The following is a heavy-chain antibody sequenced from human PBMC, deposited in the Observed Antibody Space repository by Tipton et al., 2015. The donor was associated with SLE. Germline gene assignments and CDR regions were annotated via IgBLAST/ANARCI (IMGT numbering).Heavy chain of an antibody. V-gene: IGHV4-61*10. CDR2: IFNSGST. J-gene: IGHJ3*02. CDR3: ARALSTMILEVPGPFDM. CDR1: GGSISSGSYY. Sequence: TLSLTCTVSGGSISSGSYYWSWIRQPAGKGLEWIGYIFNSGSTNYNPSLKSRVTISLDMSKNHFSLTLSSVTAADTAVYYCARALSTMILEVPGPFDMWGQGTMVTVSS. D-gene: IGHD3-22*01.